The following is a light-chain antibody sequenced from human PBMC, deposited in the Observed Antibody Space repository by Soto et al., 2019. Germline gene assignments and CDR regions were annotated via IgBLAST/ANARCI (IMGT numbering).Light chain of an antibody. CDR1: QSVDSS. Sequence: EIVLTQSPATLSLSPGERATLSCRASQSVDSSFAWYQQKAGQAPRLLIYDTSNRATGIAARFSGSGSGTDFTLTISSLEPEDFAVYYCQHRTLFGGGTKVEIK. CDR3: QHRTL. V-gene: IGKV3-11*01. J-gene: IGKJ4*01. CDR2: DTS.